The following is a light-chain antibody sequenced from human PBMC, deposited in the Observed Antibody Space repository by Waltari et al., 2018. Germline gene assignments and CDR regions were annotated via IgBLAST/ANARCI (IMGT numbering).Light chain of an antibody. CDR3: SSYIGSNKFV. J-gene: IGLJ2*01. Sequence: QSALTQPPSASGSPGQSVTISCTGTRSDVGGYNYVSWYQQHPGKAPKLIIYEVSKRPSGVPDRFSGSKSGNTASLTVSGLQAEDEADYYCSSYIGSNKFVFGGGTELTVL. V-gene: IGLV2-8*01. CDR2: EVS. CDR1: RSDVGGYNY.